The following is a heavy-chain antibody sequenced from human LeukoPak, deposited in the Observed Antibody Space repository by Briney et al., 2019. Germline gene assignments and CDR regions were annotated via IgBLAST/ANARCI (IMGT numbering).Heavy chain of an antibody. V-gene: IGHV1-3*04. CDR3: ARAPGSGSYSAFDY. CDR2: INTGNGNT. CDR1: GYTFTTYA. D-gene: IGHD1-26*01. Sequence: ASVKVSCKASGYTFTTYAMHWVRQAPGQRLEWMGWINTGNGNTKYSQRFQGRVTITRGASARTAYMGLSSLRSEDTAVYYCARAPGSGSYSAFDYWGQGTLVTVSS. J-gene: IGHJ4*02.